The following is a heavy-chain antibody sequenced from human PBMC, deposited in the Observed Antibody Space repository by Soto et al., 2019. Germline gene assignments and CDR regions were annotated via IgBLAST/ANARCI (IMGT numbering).Heavy chain of an antibody. CDR3: ARDRVHCISTSCYVYYYSGMDV. CDR2: IYYSDST. J-gene: IGHJ6*02. Sequence: SETLSLTCTVSGGSLSSYYWSWIRQSPGKGLENLGYIYYSDSTNYNPSFKSRITISVDTSRNQFFLTLSSMTAADTAVYYCARDRVHCISTSCYVYYYSGMDVWGQGTTVTVS. CDR1: GGSLSSYY. D-gene: IGHD2-2*01. V-gene: IGHV4-59*12.